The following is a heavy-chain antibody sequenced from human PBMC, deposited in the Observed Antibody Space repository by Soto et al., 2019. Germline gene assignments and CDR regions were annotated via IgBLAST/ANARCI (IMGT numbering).Heavy chain of an antibody. D-gene: IGHD6-6*01. V-gene: IGHV5-10-1*03. Sequence: EVQLVQSGAEVKKPGESLRISCKGSGYSFTSYWISWVRQMPGKGLEWMGRIDPSDSYTNYSPSFQGHVTISADKSISTAYLQWSSLKASDTAMYYCGGGVNSSSHSGTSYYYYGMDVWGQGTTVTVSS. CDR2: IDPSDSYT. CDR1: GYSFTSYW. J-gene: IGHJ6*02. CDR3: GGGVNSSSHSGTSYYYYGMDV.